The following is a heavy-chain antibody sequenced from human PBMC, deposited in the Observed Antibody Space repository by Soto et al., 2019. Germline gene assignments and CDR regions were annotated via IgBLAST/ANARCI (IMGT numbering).Heavy chain of an antibody. CDR1: GFTVSSKY. D-gene: IGHD2-15*01. Sequence: EVQLVECGGGLVQPGGSLRLSCAASGFTVSSKYMSWVRQAPGKGLEWVSLIQSGGTTYYADSVKGRFTISRDSSKNMLHLQTDSLRAEDTAVSYCARDDILCSGGSCYGVRIDVWGKGTTVTVSS. V-gene: IGHV3-66*01. CDR3: ARDDILCSGGSCYGVRIDV. J-gene: IGHJ6*03. CDR2: IQSGGTT.